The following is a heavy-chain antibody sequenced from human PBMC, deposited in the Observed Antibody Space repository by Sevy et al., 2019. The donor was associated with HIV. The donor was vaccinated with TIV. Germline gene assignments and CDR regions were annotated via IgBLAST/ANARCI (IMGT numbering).Heavy chain of an antibody. CDR1: GFAFSSHA. D-gene: IGHD6-13*01. V-gene: IGHV3-30-3*01. CDR2: MSYEGTET. Sequence: GGFLRLCCAASGFAFSSHAMHWVRQAPGKGLACVAVMSYEGTETFYAASVEGRFTISRDNSKNMWSLQINSLRPEDTAVYYCARDGGYSIKWYPLYWGHGTLVTVSS. CDR3: ARDGGYSIKWYPLY. J-gene: IGHJ4*01.